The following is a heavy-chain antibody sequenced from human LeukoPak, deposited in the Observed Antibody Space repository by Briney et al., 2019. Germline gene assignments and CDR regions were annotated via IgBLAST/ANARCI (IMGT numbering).Heavy chain of an antibody. CDR2: ISGIGGST. CDR1: GFTFSSYA. CDR3: SKDPVVVITLPLDY. D-gene: IGHD3-22*01. V-gene: IGHV3-23*01. J-gene: IGHJ4*02. Sequence: GGSLRLSCAASGFTFSSYAMSSVRQAPGKGLEWVSGISGIGGSTDYVDYVKGRLTISRDNSEKTLYLPMNSLRAEDTAVYYFSKDPVVVITLPLDYWGQGTLVTVSS.